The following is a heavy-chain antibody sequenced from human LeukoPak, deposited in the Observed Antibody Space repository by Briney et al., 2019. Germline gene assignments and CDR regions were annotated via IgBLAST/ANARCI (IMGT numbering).Heavy chain of an antibody. CDR1: GFTFSSYS. V-gene: IGHV3-48*04. J-gene: IGHJ4*02. Sequence: GGSLRLSCAASGFTFSSYSMNWVRQAPGKGLEWVSYISSSGSTIYYADSVKGRFTISRDNAKNSLYLQMNSLRAEDTAVYYCARERNLEIAVAGTIFNYWGQGTLVTVSS. D-gene: IGHD6-19*01. CDR2: ISSSGSTI. CDR3: ARERNLEIAVAGTIFNY.